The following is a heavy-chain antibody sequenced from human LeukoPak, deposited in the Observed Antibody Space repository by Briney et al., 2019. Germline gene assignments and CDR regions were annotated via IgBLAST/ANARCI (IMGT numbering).Heavy chain of an antibody. J-gene: IGHJ6*02. CDR2: IYYSGST. V-gene: IGHV4-59*01. CDR1: GGSISSYY. Sequence: SETLSLTCTVSGGSISSYYWSWIRQPPGKGLEWIGYIYYSGSTNYNPSLKSRVTISVDTSKNQFSLKLSSVTAADTAVYYCARLGYCSGGSCRYYYYGMDVWGQGTTVTVSS. CDR3: ARLGYCSGGSCRYYYYGMDV. D-gene: IGHD2-15*01.